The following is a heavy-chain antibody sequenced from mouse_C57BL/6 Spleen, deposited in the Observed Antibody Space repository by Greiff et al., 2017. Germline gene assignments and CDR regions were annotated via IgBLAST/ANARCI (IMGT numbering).Heavy chain of an antibody. CDR3: ARSRDSSGYVGYFDY. Sequence: QVQLQQPGAELVRPGSSVKLSCKASGYTFTSYWMHWVKQRPIQGLEWIGNIDPSDSETHYNQKFKDKATLTVAKSSSTAYMQLSSLTSEDSAVYYCARSRDSSGYVGYFDYWGQGTTLTVSS. V-gene: IGHV1-52*01. CDR1: GYTFTSYW. J-gene: IGHJ2*01. CDR2: IDPSDSET. D-gene: IGHD3-2*02.